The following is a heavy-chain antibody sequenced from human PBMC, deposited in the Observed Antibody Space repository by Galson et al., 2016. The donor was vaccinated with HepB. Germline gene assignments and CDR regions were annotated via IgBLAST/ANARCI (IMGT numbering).Heavy chain of an antibody. Sequence: SVTVSCKASGFTFTAYSLHWVRQAPGQRLEWLGWINAGTGITKYSQKFRDRVTITRDTSANTVYLDMTSLRSEDTAVFYCARGHGGDWRDYYGVDVWGQGTTVTVSS. CDR2: INAGTGIT. J-gene: IGHJ6*02. CDR3: ARGHGGDWRDYYGVDV. CDR1: GFTFTAYS. D-gene: IGHD2-21*02. V-gene: IGHV1-3*01.